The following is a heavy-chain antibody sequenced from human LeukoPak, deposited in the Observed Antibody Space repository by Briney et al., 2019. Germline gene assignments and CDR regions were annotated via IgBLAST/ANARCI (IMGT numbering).Heavy chain of an antibody. CDR2: ITASGGST. CDR1: GFIFSSYA. V-gene: IGHV3-23*01. Sequence: GGSLRLSCAASGFIFSSYAMNWVRQAPGKGLEWVSGITASGGSTYYADSVKGRFTISRDNAKNTLYLQMNSLRAEDTAVYYCARDFRAFDIWGQGTMVTVSS. J-gene: IGHJ3*02. CDR3: ARDFRAFDI.